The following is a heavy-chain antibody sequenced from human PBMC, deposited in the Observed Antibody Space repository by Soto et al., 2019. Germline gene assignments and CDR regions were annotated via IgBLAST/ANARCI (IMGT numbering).Heavy chain of an antibody. CDR3: VKGEYYYDSSGYYPFDY. CDR1: GFTFSSYT. J-gene: IGHJ4*02. D-gene: IGHD3-22*01. CDR2: ISYDGGDK. V-gene: IGHV3-30*14. Sequence: PGGSLRLSCAASGFTFSSYTVHWVRQTPGRGLEWVADISYDGGDKYYADSVKGRFTISRDNSKNTVYLQMSSLRAEDTAVYYCVKGEYYYDSSGYYPFDYWGQGTLVTVSS.